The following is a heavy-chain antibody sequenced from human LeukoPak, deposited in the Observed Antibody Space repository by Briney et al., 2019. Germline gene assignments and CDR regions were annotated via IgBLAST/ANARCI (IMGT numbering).Heavy chain of an antibody. CDR1: GFNLNKYD. D-gene: IGHD6-19*01. J-gene: IGHJ4*02. CDR2: ITGRSDKT. CDR3: AKGGWLDD. Sequence: GGSLRLSCAASGFNLNKYDMTWARQAPGKGLEWVSTITGRSDKTYYTDPVKGRFVTSRDNSKDTLYLQMNSLRAEDTALYYCAKGGWLDDLGQGALVTVSS. V-gene: IGHV3-23*01.